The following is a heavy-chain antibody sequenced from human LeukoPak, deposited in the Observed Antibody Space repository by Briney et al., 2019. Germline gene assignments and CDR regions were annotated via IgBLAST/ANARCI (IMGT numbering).Heavy chain of an antibody. CDR1: GGTFISYA. D-gene: IGHD6-13*01. CDR2: VIPIFGTA. J-gene: IGHJ4*02. Sequence: ASVKVSCKASGGTFISYAISWVRQAPGQGLEWMGGVIPIFGTANYAQKFQGRVTITADESTSTAYMELNSLRSEDTAVYYCARAGKQQPWALYYFDYWGQGTLVTVSS. CDR3: ARAGKQQPWALYYFDY. V-gene: IGHV1-69*13.